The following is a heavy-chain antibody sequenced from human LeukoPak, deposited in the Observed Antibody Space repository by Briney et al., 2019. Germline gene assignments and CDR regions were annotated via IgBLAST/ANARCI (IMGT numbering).Heavy chain of an antibody. J-gene: IGHJ3*02. Sequence: SETLSLTCTVSGGSITSHYWSWIRQAPEKGLDWIGFIYYSGRTKYNPSLQSRVTISLDTSEKKFSLKVTSVTAADTAVYYCTRLLDNDSSGDPDTFDMWGQGKVVTVSS. V-gene: IGHV4-59*08. CDR2: IYYSGRT. CDR3: TRLLDNDSSGDPDTFDM. CDR1: GGSITSHY. D-gene: IGHD3-22*01.